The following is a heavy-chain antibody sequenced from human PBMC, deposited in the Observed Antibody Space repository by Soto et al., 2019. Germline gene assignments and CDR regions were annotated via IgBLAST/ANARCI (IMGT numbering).Heavy chain of an antibody. CDR1: GGSISNYY. J-gene: IGHJ5*02. Sequence: SETLSLTCTVSGGSISNYYWTWIRQPPGKGLEWIGYIYYSGSTNYNPSLKSRVTISVDTSKNQFSLKLSSVTAADTAVYYCAKLPWDDYGGIFAPWGHGTLVTVSP. CDR3: AKLPWDDYGGIFAP. D-gene: IGHD4-17*01. V-gene: IGHV4-59*01. CDR2: IYYSGST.